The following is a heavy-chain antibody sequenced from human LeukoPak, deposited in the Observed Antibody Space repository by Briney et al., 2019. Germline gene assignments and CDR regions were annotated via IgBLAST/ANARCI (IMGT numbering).Heavy chain of an antibody. CDR2: ISAYNGNT. J-gene: IGHJ3*02. V-gene: IGHV1-18*01. D-gene: IGHD6-13*01. CDR3: ATVSHIAAAGKGAFDI. CDR1: GYTFTSYG. Sequence: GASVKVSCKASGYTFTSYGISWVRQAPGQGLEWMGWISAYNGNTNYAQKLQGRVTMTTDTSTSTAYMELRSLRSDDTAVYYCATVSHIAAAGKGAFDIWGQGTMVTVSS.